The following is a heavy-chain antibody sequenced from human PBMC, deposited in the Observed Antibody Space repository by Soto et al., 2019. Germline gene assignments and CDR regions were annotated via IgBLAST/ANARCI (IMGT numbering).Heavy chain of an antibody. CDR1: GGTFNNYV. D-gene: IGHD2-2*01. V-gene: IGHV1-69*06. CDR3: AGRCDGTNCLAHFDY. CDR2: IIPIFGTP. Sequence: SVKVSCKASGGTFNNYVINWVRQAPGRGLEWMAGIIPIFGTPNYAQKFQGRVTITADKSTSTAYMELNSLRSEDTAVYYCAGRCDGTNCLAHFDYWGQGTLGTVSS. J-gene: IGHJ4*02.